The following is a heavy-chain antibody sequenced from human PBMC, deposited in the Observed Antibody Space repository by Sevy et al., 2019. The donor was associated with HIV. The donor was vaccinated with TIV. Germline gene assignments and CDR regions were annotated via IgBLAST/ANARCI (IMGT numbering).Heavy chain of an antibody. CDR3: ASTQREYSSSWPPVDY. V-gene: IGHV4-39*01. CDR2: IYYSGST. D-gene: IGHD6-13*01. CDR1: GGSISSSSYY. J-gene: IGHJ4*02. Sequence: SETLSLTCTVSGGSISSSSYYWGWIRQPPGKGLEWIGSIYYSGSTYYNPSLKSRVTISVDTSKNQFSLKLGSVTAADTAVYYCASTQREYSSSWPPVDYWGQGTLVTVSS.